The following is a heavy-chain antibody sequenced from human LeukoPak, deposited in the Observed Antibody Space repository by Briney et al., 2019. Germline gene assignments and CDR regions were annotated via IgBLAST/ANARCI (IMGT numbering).Heavy chain of an antibody. D-gene: IGHD6-19*01. CDR1: GYTLTELS. CDR3: ATDSEYSSGWSQDY. V-gene: IGHV1-24*01. Sequence: GASVKVSCKVSGYTLTELSMHWLRQAPGKGLEWMGGFDPEDGETIYAQKFQGRVTMTEDTSTDTAYMELSSLRSEDTAVYYCATDSEYSSGWSQDYWGQGTLVTVSS. J-gene: IGHJ4*02. CDR2: FDPEDGET.